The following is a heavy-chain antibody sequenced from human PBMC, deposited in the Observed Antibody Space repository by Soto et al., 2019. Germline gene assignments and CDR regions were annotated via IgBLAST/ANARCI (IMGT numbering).Heavy chain of an antibody. CDR3: ARDQRTARPSAMDV. CDR2: IWYDGSNA. Sequence: GGSLRLSSETSGFICSNFRMNWVRQAPGKGLGWVAVIWYDGSNAVSADSVKGRFTISRDNSKNTGSLQMSGLRSADTAVYYCARDQRTARPSAMDVWGQGTTVTSP. CDR1: GFICSNFR. J-gene: IGHJ6*02. D-gene: IGHD6-6*01. V-gene: IGHV3-33*08.